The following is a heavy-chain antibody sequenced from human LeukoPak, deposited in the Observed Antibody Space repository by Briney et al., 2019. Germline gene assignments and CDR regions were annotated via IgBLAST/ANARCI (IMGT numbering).Heavy chain of an antibody. D-gene: IGHD2-2*01. CDR3: ARTHRSTSWRISGWWFDP. CDR2: IYYSGST. CDR1: GGSISSYY. J-gene: IGHJ5*02. V-gene: IGHV4-59*01. Sequence: SETLSLTCTVSGGSISSYYWSWIRQPPGKGLEWIGYIYYSGSTNYNPSLKSRVTISVDTSKKQFSLKLSSVTAADTAVYYCARTHRSTSWRISGWWFDPWGQGTLVTVSS.